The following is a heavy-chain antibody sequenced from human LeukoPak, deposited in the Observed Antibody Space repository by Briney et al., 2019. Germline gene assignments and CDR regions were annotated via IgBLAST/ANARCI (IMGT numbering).Heavy chain of an antibody. CDR1: GFTFSSYA. J-gene: IGHJ5*02. CDR2: ISGSGGST. CDR3: ARVVLRFLEWSETNWFDP. V-gene: IGHV3-23*01. Sequence: PGGSLRLSCAASGFTFSSYAMSWVRQAPGKGLEWVSAISGSGGSTYYADSVKGRFTISRDNSKNTLYLQMNSLRVEDTAVYYCARVVLRFLEWSETNWFDPWGQGTLVTVSS. D-gene: IGHD3-3*01.